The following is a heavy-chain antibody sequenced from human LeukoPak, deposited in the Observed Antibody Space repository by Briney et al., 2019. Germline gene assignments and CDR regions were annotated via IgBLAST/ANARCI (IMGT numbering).Heavy chain of an antibody. J-gene: IGHJ4*02. D-gene: IGHD4/OR15-4a*01. CDR1: GFTFSSYA. CDR3: AKDISGAPRARLDY. CDR2: ISGSGSGT. V-gene: IGHV3-23*01. Sequence: PVGSLRLSCAASGFTFSSYAMSWVRQAPGKGLEWVSAISGSGSGTYYPDSVKGRFTISRDNSKYTLYLQMNSLRAEDTAVYYCAKDISGAPRARLDYWGQGTLVTVSS.